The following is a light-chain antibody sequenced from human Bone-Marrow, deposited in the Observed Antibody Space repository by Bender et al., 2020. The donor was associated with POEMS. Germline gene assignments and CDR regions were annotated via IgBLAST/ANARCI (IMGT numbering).Light chain of an antibody. Sequence: QSVVTQPPSLSEAPRQRVTISCSGSSSNIGNHGVNWYQQLPGTAPRLLMYTSTQRPSGVSDRFPAAKSGTSAALAISELQYEDEALYYCSAWDDSLSGWVFGGGTKLTVL. CDR3: SAWDDSLSGWV. V-gene: IGLV1-36*01. CDR2: TST. CDR1: SSNIGNHG. J-gene: IGLJ3*02.